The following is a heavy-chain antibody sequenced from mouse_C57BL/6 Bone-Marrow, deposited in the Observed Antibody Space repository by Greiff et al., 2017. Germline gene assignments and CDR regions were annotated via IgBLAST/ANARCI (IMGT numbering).Heavy chain of an antibody. D-gene: IGHD2-12*01. CDR3: AHYYSYDAGFAY. V-gene: IGHV1-82*01. CDR2: IYPGDGDT. CDR1: GYAFSSSW. J-gene: IGHJ3*01. Sequence: QVQLQQSGPELVKPGASVKISCKASGYAFSSSWMNWVKQRPGKGLEWIGRIYPGDGDTNYNGKFKGKATLTADKSSSTAYMQRSRLTSEDSAVYFCAHYYSYDAGFAYWGQGTLVTVSA.